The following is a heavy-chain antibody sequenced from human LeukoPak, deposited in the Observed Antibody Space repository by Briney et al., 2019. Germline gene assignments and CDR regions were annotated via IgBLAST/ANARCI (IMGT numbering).Heavy chain of an antibody. J-gene: IGHJ6*02. CDR2: LNSDGSST. CDR3: ARPASGSYGYYYGMDV. Sequence: GGSLRLSCAASGLTFSSYWMHWVRQAPGKGLVWVSRLNSDGSSTSHADSVKGRFTISRDNAKNTLYLQMNSLRAEDTAVYYCARPASGSYGYYYGMDVWGQGTTVTVSS. D-gene: IGHD3-16*01. V-gene: IGHV3-74*01. CDR1: GLTFSSYW.